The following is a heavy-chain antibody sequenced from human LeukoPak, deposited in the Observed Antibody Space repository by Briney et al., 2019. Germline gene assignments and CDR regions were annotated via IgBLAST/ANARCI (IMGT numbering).Heavy chain of an antibody. D-gene: IGHD3-10*02. CDR3: ARDLFGEFGDNWFDP. Sequence: GSLRLSCAASGFTFSDYYMSWIRQAPGKGLEWIGYIYYSGSTNYNPSLKSRVTISVDTSKNQFSLKLSSVTAADTAVYYCARDLFGEFGDNWFDPWGQGTLVTVSS. J-gene: IGHJ5*02. CDR2: IYYSGST. CDR1: GFTFSDYY. V-gene: IGHV4-59*01.